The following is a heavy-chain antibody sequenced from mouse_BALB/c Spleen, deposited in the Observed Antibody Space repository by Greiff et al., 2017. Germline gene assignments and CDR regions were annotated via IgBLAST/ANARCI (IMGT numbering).Heavy chain of an antibody. CDR1: GFTFSSYG. J-gene: IGHJ2*01. Sequence: EVKVEESGGGLVQPGGSLKLSCAASGFTFSSYGMSWVRQTPDKRLELVATINSNGGSTYYPDSVKGRFTISRDNAKNTLYLQMSSLKSEDTAMYYCARGDYDYWGQGTTLTVSS. CDR2: INSNGGST. D-gene: IGHD2-4*01. CDR3: ARGDYDY. V-gene: IGHV5-6-3*01.